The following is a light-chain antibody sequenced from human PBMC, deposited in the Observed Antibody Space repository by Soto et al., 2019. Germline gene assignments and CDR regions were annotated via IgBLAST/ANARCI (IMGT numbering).Light chain of an antibody. CDR1: SSDIGGCYY. V-gene: IGLV2-14*01. CDR3: TSYSSSDIFYV. J-gene: IGLJ1*01. CDR2: QVT. Sequence: QSVLTQPASVSGSPGQSITISCTGTSSDIGGCYYVSWYQHHPGKAPKLLIYQVTNRPSRVSNRFSGSKSGNTASLTISGLQADDEADYYCTSYSSSDIFYVFXTGTKVTVL.